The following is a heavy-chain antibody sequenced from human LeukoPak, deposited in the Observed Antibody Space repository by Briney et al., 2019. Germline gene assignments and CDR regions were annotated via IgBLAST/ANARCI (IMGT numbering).Heavy chain of an antibody. D-gene: IGHD3-10*01. CDR1: GFIVSRNY. CDR2: ISSSGSTI. Sequence: GGSLRLSCAASGFIVSRNYMSWVRQAPGRGLEWVSYISSSGSTIYYADSVKGRFTISRDNAKNSLYLQMNSLRAEDTAVYYCARGPMLRGVIIRRSKSGYFDYWGQGTLVIVSS. V-gene: IGHV3-48*03. CDR3: ARGPMLRGVIIRRSKSGYFDY. J-gene: IGHJ4*02.